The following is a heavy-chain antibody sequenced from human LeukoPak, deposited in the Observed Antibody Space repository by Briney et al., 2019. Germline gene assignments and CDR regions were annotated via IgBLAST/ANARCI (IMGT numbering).Heavy chain of an antibody. V-gene: IGHV1-69*06. CDR2: TIPTFGTA. CDR3: ALQNDSSPFDY. Sequence: ASVKVSCKASGGTFSSYAISWVRQAPGQGLEWMGGTIPTFGTANYAQKFQGRVTITADKSTSTAYMELSSLRAEDTAVYYCALQNDSSPFDYWGQGTLVTVSS. J-gene: IGHJ4*02. CDR1: GGTFSSYA. D-gene: IGHD3-22*01.